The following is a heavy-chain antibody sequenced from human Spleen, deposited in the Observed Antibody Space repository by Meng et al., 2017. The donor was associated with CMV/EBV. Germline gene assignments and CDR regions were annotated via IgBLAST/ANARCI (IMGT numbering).Heavy chain of an antibody. CDR2: IYYSGST. Sequence: ESLKISCAASGFTFSSYWMSWIRQPPGKGLEWIGYIYYSGSTNYNPSFKSRVTISVDTSKNQFSLKLSSVTAADTAVYYCAREGYCSSTSCYTGMDVWGQGTTVTVSS. CDR1: GFTFSSYW. D-gene: IGHD2-2*02. CDR3: AREGYCSSTSCYTGMDV. V-gene: IGHV4-59*01. J-gene: IGHJ6*02.